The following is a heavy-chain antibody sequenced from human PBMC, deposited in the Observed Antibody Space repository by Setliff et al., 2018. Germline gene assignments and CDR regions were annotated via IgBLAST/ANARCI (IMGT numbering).Heavy chain of an antibody. CDR2: ISYDGSNK. V-gene: IGHV3-30*07. CDR1: GFTFSSYA. D-gene: IGHD3-10*01. Sequence: GGSLRLSCAASGFTFSSYAMHWVRQAPGKGLEWVAVISYDGSNKYYADSVKGRFTISRDNAKNSLHLQMNSLRAEDTAVYYCARDPFGNPVFDPWGQGTLVTVSS. J-gene: IGHJ5*02. CDR3: ARDPFGNPVFDP.